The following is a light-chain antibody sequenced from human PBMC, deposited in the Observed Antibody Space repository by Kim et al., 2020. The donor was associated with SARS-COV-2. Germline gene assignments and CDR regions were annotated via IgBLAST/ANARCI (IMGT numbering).Light chain of an antibody. CDR2: DVT. V-gene: IGLV2-14*04. CDR3: GSYTRSSTSV. Sequence: GQSITISCTGTSNDVGSYNYVSWYQQKPGEAPKLMISDVTKRPSGVPDRFSGYKSGNTASLTISGLQPEDEADYYCGSYTRSSTSVFGTGTKVTVL. J-gene: IGLJ1*01. CDR1: SNDVGSYNY.